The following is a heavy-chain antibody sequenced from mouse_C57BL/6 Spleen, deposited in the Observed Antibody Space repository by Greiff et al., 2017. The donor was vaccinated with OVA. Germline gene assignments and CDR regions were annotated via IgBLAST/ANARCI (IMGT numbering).Heavy chain of an antibody. Sequence: QVQLQQSGAELVRPGASVKMSCKASGYTFTSYTMHWVKQRPGQGLEWIGYINPSSGYTKYNQKFKDKATLTADKSSSTAYMQLSSLTSEDSAVYYCARRGSSEVYYAMDYWGQGTSVTVSS. CDR3: ARRGSSEVYYAMDY. V-gene: IGHV1-4*01. CDR2: INPSSGYT. CDR1: GYTFTSYT. D-gene: IGHD3-2*02. J-gene: IGHJ4*01.